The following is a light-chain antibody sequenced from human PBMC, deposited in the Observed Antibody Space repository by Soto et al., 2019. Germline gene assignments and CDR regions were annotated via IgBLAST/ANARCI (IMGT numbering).Light chain of an antibody. J-gene: IGKJ1*01. CDR1: QNISTS. Sequence: DIQMTQSPSTLSAYVGDRVTITCRAGQNISTSLAWYQQKPGNAPKLLIYDASNLESGVPSRFSGSGSGTEFTLTISSLQPDDFATYYCQQYDVYSTFGQGTKVDIK. CDR3: QQYDVYST. V-gene: IGKV1-5*01. CDR2: DAS.